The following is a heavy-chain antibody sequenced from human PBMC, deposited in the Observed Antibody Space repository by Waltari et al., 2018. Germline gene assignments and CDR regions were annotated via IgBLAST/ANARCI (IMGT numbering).Heavy chain of an antibody. V-gene: IGHV1-18*01. Sequence: QVQLVQSGAEVKKPGASVKLSCRASGYTFTDYGITWVRQAPGQGLEWLGWSRTYNGDTTYDHKLEGRVTMTTDTSTSTAYMELRSLRADYTARYDCARFRTYYDLCSGYSPARGWLAPWGQGTLVTVSS. J-gene: IGHJ5*02. CDR3: ARFRTYYDLCSGYSPARGWLAP. CDR2: SRTYNGDT. CDR1: GYTFTDYG. D-gene: IGHD3-3*01.